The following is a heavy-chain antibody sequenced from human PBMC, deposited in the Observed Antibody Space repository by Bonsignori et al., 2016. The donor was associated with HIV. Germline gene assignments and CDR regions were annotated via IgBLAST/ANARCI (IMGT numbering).Heavy chain of an antibody. CDR2: IRYDGSNK. Sequence: VRQAPGKGLEWVAFIRYDGSNKYYADSVKGRFTISRDNSKNTLYLQMNSLRAEDTAVYYCATRGGSYSYDAFDIWGQGTMVTVSS. J-gene: IGHJ3*02. V-gene: IGHV3-30*02. D-gene: IGHD1-26*01. CDR3: ATRGGSYSYDAFDI.